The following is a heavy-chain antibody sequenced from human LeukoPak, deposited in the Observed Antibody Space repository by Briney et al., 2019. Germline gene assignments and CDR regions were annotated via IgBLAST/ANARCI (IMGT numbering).Heavy chain of an antibody. CDR1: GGSISSGGYY. D-gene: IGHD5/OR15-5a*01. J-gene: IGHJ5*02. Sequence: PSETLSLTCTVSGGSISSGGYYWSWIRQHPGKGLEWIGYIYYSGSTYYNPSLKSRVTMSVDTSKNQFSLKLSSVTAADTAVYYCARVSTIPWFDPWGQGTLVTVSS. CDR3: ARVSTIPWFDP. CDR2: IYYSGST. V-gene: IGHV4-31*03.